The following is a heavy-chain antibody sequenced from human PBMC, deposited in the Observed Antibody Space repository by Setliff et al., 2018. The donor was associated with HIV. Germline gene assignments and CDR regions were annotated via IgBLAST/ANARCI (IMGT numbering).Heavy chain of an antibody. CDR3: AAFDSGRDV. D-gene: IGHD6-19*01. CDR2: INHSGSI. J-gene: IGHJ4*02. Sequence: KTSETLSLTCAVYGGSFSGHYWSWIRQSPGKGLEWIGEINHSGSIKYNPSLKSRVTISVDTSKNQFSLKLTSVTAADTGVYYCAAFDSGRDVWGQGTLVTVSS. V-gene: IGHV4-34*01. CDR1: GGSFSGHY.